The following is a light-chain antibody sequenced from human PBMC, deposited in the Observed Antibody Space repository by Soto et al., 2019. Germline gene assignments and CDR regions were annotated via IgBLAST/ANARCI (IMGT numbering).Light chain of an antibody. CDR2: AAS. Sequence: DIQMTQSPSSLSASVGDRVTITCRASQGIRNYLAWYQQKPGKVPSLLIYAASTLQSGVPSRFSGSGSGTDFTLTISSLQPEDVATYYCQQTSSAPFTFGPGTKVDIK. V-gene: IGKV1-27*01. CDR1: QGIRNY. J-gene: IGKJ3*01. CDR3: QQTSSAPFT.